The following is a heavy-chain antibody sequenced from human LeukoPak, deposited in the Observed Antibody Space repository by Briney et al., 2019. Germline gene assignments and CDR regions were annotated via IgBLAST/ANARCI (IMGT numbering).Heavy chain of an antibody. CDR1: GGSISSYY. Sequence: SETLSLTCTVSGGSISSYYWSWLRQPPGKGLEWIGYIYYSGSTNYNPSLKSRVTISVDTSKNQFSLKLSSVTAADTAVYYCASSMITFGGVIVYFDYWGQGTLVTVSS. J-gene: IGHJ4*02. CDR2: IYYSGST. CDR3: ASSMITFGGVIVYFDY. V-gene: IGHV4-59*08. D-gene: IGHD3-16*02.